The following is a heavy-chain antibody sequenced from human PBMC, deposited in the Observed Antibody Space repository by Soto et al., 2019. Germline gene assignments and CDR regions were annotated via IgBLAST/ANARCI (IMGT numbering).Heavy chain of an antibody. Sequence: QLVLQESGPGLVKSSETLSLTCSVSGGSISSSSYYWNWIRQSPGKGLEWIGSVYYSGTTYYNPCLKARVSMSVDTYNQFSLRLSSGTAADSVYFFSARRPMIGPVAENAFYIWGQRTRVTLSS. CDR3: ARRPMIGPVAENAFYI. D-gene: IGHD6-19*01. CDR1: GGSISSSSYY. V-gene: IGHV4-39*01. CDR2: VYYSGTT. J-gene: IGHJ3*02.